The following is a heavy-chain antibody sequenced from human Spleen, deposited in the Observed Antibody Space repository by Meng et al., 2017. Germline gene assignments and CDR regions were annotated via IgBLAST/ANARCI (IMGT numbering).Heavy chain of an antibody. CDR1: DDSISSYY. Sequence: SETLSLTCTVSDDSISSYYWSWIRQPPGKGLEWIGFIYHNGDTNYNPSLKSRVTISVDTSKNQFSLKLVSVTAADTAVYYCARGHYDSSGYLAWWGQGTLVTVSS. D-gene: IGHD3-22*01. CDR3: ARGHYDSSGYLAW. V-gene: IGHV4-59*01. CDR2: IYHNGDT. J-gene: IGHJ4*02.